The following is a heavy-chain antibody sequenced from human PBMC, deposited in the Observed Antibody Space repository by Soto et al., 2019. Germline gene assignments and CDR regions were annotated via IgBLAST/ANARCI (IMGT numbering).Heavy chain of an antibody. CDR1: GGSLSSYY. CDR2: IYYSGST. CDR3: ARRYGRNFDY. J-gene: IGHJ4*02. D-gene: IGHD1-20*01. Sequence: QVQLQESGPGLVKPSETLSLTCTVSGGSLSSYYWSWIRQPPGKGLEWIGYIYYSGSTNYNPSLKSRVTISVDTSKNQFSLKLSSVTAADTAVYYCARRYGRNFDYWGQGTLVTVSS. V-gene: IGHV4-59*01.